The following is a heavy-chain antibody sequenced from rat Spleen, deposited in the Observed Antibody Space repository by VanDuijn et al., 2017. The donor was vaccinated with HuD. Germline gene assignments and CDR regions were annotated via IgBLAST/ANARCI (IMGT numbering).Heavy chain of an antibody. Sequence: EVQLVESGGGPVQPGRSLKLSCAASGFTFSDYNMAWVRQAPKKGLEWVAGITYDGSSTYYRDSVKGRFTISRDNAKSNLYLQMDSLRSEDTATDYCARPSYGYPFAYWGQGTLVTVSS. CDR1: GFTFSDYN. CDR2: ITYDGSST. D-gene: IGHD1-7*01. CDR3: ARPSYGYPFAY. V-gene: IGHV5-7*01. J-gene: IGHJ3*01.